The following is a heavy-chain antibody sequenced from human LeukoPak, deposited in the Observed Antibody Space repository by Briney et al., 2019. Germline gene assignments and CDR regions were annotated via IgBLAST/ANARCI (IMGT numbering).Heavy chain of an antibody. D-gene: IGHD3-10*01. CDR2: IYYSGAT. CDR1: GGSIGNYY. CDR3: ARFGITVVRGGKYYFDY. J-gene: IGHJ4*02. Sequence: KPSETLSLTCTASGGSIGNYYWSWIRQPPGKGLEWIGHIYYSGATKYNPSLKSRITISVDTSKNQFSLMLSSVTAADTAVYYCARFGITVVRGGKYYFDYWGQGTLVTVSS. V-gene: IGHV4-59*08.